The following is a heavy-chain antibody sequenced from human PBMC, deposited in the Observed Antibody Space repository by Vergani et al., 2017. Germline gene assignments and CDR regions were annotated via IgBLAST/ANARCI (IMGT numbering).Heavy chain of an antibody. V-gene: IGHV3-21*01. CDR2: ISSSSSYI. CDR3: ARDQMATIRGDAFDI. CDR1: GFTFSSYS. D-gene: IGHD5-24*01. J-gene: IGHJ3*02. Sequence: EVQLVESGGGLVKPGGSLRLSCAASGFTFSSYSMNWVRQAPGKGLEWVSSISSSSSYIYYADSVKGRFTISRDNAKNSLYLQMNSLRAEDTAVYYCARDQMATIRGDAFDIWGQGTMVTVSS.